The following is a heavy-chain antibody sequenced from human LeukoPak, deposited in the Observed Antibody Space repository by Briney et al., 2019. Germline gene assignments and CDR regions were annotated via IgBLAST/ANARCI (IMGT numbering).Heavy chain of an antibody. CDR3: ARHQGWHRIDY. CDR1: GGSISSTSSY. V-gene: IGHV4-39*01. Sequence: PSETLSLTCTVSGGSISSTSSYWGWIRQPPGKGLEWVGSIYYSGSTYYNPSLKSRVTISVDTSKNQFSLKLSSVTAADTTVYYCARHQGWHRIDYWGQGILVTVSS. J-gene: IGHJ4*02. CDR2: IYYSGST. D-gene: IGHD2-15*01.